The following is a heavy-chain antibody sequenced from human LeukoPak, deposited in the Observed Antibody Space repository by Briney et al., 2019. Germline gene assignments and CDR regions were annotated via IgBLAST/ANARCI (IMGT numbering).Heavy chain of an antibody. D-gene: IGHD2-2*01. J-gene: IGHJ4*02. Sequence: GGSLRLSCAASGFTFSTFEMNWVRQAPGKGLEWVSYIGPSGKSTYYADSVKGRFTISRDNAKNSLYLQMNSLRAEDTAVYYCASSLPFDYWGQGTLVTVSS. CDR2: IGPSGKST. CDR3: ASSLPFDY. CDR1: GFTFSTFE. V-gene: IGHV3-48*03.